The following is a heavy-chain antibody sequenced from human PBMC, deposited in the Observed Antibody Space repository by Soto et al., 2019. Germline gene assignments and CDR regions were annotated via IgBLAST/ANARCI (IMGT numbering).Heavy chain of an antibody. J-gene: IGHJ5*02. V-gene: IGHV3-11*01. Sequence: QVQLVESGGGLVKPGGSPRLSCAASGFTFGDYYMTWIRQAPGKGLEWVSFIGNRGTGIYYADSVKGRFTIFRDNAKNSLYLQMNRLRAEDTAMYYCARDLRAVGMASRFDPWGQGTLVTVSS. CDR3: ARDLRAVGMASRFDP. D-gene: IGHD6-13*01. CDR1: GFTFGDYY. CDR2: IGNRGTGI.